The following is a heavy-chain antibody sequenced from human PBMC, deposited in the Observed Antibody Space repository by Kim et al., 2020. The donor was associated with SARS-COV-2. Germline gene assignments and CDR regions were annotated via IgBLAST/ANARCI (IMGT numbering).Heavy chain of an antibody. CDR2: IYSGGST. CDR3: AREYYYGSGSYYVDY. V-gene: IGHV3-53*01. Sequence: GGSLRLSCAASGFTVSSNYMSWVRQAPGKGLEWVSVIYSGGSTYYADSVKGRLPISRHNSKNTLYLQMNSLRAEDTAVYYCAREYYYGSGSYYVDYWGQGTLVTVSS. D-gene: IGHD3-10*01. CDR1: GFTVSSNY. J-gene: IGHJ4*02.